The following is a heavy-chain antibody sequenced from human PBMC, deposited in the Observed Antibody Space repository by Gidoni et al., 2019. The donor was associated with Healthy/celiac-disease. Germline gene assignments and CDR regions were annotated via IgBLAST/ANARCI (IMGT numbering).Heavy chain of an antibody. D-gene: IGHD6-13*01. Sequence: EVQLVESGGGLVQPGRSLRLSCTASGFTFGDYAMSWFRQAPGKGLEWVGFIRSKAYGGTTEYAASVKGRFTISRDDSKSIAYLQMNSLKTEDTAVYYCTRVGTGHPRSRGIAAPPMGYYYYYGMDVWGQGTTVTVSS. J-gene: IGHJ6*02. CDR3: TRVGTGHPRSRGIAAPPMGYYYYYGMDV. CDR2: IRSKAYGGTT. CDR1: GFTFGDYA. V-gene: IGHV3-49*03.